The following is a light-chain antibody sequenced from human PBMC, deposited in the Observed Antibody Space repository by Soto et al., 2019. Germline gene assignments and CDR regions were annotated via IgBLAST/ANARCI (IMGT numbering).Light chain of an antibody. Sequence: EIVLTQSPGTLSLSPGEMATLSCRASQTVSRSALAWYQQKPGQAPRLLIYGASNRATGIPDRFSGSGSGTDFTLTISRLEPEDFEVYYCQQYGNSPFTFGGWTKVDIK. CDR2: GAS. J-gene: IGKJ4*01. V-gene: IGKV3-20*01. CDR1: QTVSRSA. CDR3: QQYGNSPFT.